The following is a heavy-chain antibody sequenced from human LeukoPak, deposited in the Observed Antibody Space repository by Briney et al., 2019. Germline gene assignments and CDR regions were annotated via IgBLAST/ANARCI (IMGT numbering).Heavy chain of an antibody. Sequence: ASVKVSCKASGYTFTGYYMHWVRQAPGQGLEWMGWINPNSGGTNYAQKFQGRVTMTRDTSISTAYMELSRLRSDDTAVYYCARDRRYSAYDNYYWGQGALVTVSS. CDR2: INPNSGGT. D-gene: IGHD5-12*01. CDR1: GYTFTGYY. V-gene: IGHV1-2*02. J-gene: IGHJ4*02. CDR3: ARDRRYSAYDNYY.